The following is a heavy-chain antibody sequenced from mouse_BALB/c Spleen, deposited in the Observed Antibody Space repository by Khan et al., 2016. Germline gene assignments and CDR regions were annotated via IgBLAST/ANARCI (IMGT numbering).Heavy chain of an antibody. CDR1: GFTFSSYA. CDR3: AREENAMDY. J-gene: IGHJ4*01. V-gene: IGHV5-6-5*01. Sequence: LVESGGGLVKPGGSLKLSCAASGFTFSSYAMSWVRQTPEKRLHWVASISSGGSTYYPDSVKGRFTISRDNARNILYLQMSSLRSEDTAMYYCAREENAMDYWGQGTSVTVSS. CDR2: ISSGGST.